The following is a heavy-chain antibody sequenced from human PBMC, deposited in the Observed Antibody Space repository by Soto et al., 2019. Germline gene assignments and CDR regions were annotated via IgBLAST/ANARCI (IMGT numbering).Heavy chain of an antibody. CDR2: IYYSGST. CDR1: GGPINNYY. CDR3: ARSRDLPYYYGSGSYSYFFDY. Sequence: PSETLSLTCTVSGGPINNYYWSWIRQPPGKGLEWIGFIYYSGSTNYNPSLKSRVTISVDTSKNQFSLKLSSVTAADTAVYYCARSRDLPYYYGSGSYSYFFDYWGQGTLVTVSS. J-gene: IGHJ4*02. V-gene: IGHV4-59*01. D-gene: IGHD3-10*01.